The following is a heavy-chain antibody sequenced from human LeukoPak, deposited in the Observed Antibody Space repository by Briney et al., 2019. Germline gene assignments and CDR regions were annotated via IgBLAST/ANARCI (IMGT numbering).Heavy chain of an antibody. V-gene: IGHV3-15*01. CDR3: TTAPLPIVAATWWGHDDY. J-gene: IGHJ4*02. Sequence: GGSLRLCCSASGFTFSNAWMSWVRQAPGKGLEWVGRIKSKTDGGTTDYAAPVKGRFTISRDDSKNTLYLQMNSLKTEYTAVFYCTTAPLPIVAATWWGHDDYWGQGTLVTVSS. CDR1: GFTFSNAW. D-gene: IGHD1-26*01. CDR2: IKSKTDGGTT.